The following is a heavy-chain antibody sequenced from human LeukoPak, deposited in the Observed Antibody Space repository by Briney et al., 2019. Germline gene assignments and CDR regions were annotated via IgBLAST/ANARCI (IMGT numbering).Heavy chain of an antibody. CDR3: ARHPFEYSSSSSDYFDY. Sequence: TSETLSLXCAVSGYSSSCGYYWGWIRQPPGKGLEWIGSIYHSGSTYYNPSLKSRVTISVDTSKNQFSLKLSSVTAADTAVYYCARHPFEYSSSSSDYFDYWGQGTLVTVSS. CDR1: GYSSSCGYY. V-gene: IGHV4-38-2*01. CDR2: IYHSGST. D-gene: IGHD6-6*01. J-gene: IGHJ4*02.